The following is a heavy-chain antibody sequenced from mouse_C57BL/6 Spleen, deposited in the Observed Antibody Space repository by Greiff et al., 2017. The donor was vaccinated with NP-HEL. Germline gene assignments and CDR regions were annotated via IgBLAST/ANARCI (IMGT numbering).Heavy chain of an antibody. CDR2: IDPEDGET. CDR3: ARSGIARVVRYFDY. D-gene: IGHD1-1*01. CDR1: GFNIKDYY. Sequence: EVQLQQSGAELVKPGASVKLSCTASGFNIKDYYMHWVKQRTEQGLEWIGRIDPEDGETKYAPKFQGKATITADTSSNNSYLQLSSLTFEYAAVEYCARSGIARVVRYFDYWGQGTTLTVAS. J-gene: IGHJ2*01. V-gene: IGHV14-2*01.